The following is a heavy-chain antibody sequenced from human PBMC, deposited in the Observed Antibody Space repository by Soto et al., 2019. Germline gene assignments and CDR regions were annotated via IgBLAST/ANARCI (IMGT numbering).Heavy chain of an antibody. V-gene: IGHV4-34*01. CDR1: GGSFSDYF. CDR2: INHSGST. J-gene: IGHJ6*02. CDR3: AGREFVSSSFHYYYYAVDV. Sequence: QVQLQQWGAGLLKPSETLSLTCAVYGGSFSDYFWTWIRQPPGKGLEWIGEINHSGSTNFNPSLKSRVAISADTSRNQFSLRVTSVTAADTAVYYCAGREFVSSSFHYYYYAVDVWGQGTTVTVSS. D-gene: IGHD6-6*01.